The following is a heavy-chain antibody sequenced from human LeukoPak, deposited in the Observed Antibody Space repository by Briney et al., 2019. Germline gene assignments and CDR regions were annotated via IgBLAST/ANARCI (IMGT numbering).Heavy chain of an antibody. V-gene: IGHV4-38-2*02. D-gene: IGHD6-19*01. CDR1: GYSISSGYY. Sequence: TSETLSLTCAVSGYSISSGYYWGWIRQPPGKGLEWIGSIYHSGSTYYNPPLKSRVTISVDTSKNQFSLKLSSVTAADTAVYYCARELIAVAGTGYFDYWGQGTLVTVSS. CDR2: IYHSGST. J-gene: IGHJ4*02. CDR3: ARELIAVAGTGYFDY.